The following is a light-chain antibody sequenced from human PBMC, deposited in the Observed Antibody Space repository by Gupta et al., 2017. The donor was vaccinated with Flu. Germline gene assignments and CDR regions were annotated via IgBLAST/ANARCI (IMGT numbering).Light chain of an antibody. J-gene: IGKJ4*01. Sequence: DIQMTQSPSSLPASVGDRVTITCQASQDISNYLNWYQQKPGKAPKLLIYDASNLETGVPSRFSGSGSGTDFTFTISILQPEDIATYYCQQYDNLPVTFGGGTKVEIK. CDR1: QDISNY. CDR2: DAS. V-gene: IGKV1-33*01. CDR3: QQYDNLPVT.